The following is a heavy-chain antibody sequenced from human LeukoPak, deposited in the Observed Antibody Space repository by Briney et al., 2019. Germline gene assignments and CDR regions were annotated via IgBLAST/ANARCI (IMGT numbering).Heavy chain of an antibody. CDR1: GYTFTSYA. CDR2: INAGNGNT. D-gene: IGHD3-3*01. CDR3: ASGITIFGVPTGVDY. J-gene: IGHJ4*02. Sequence: ASVKVSCKASGYTFTSYAMHWVRQAPGRRLEWMGWINAGNGNTKYSQKFQGRVTITRDTSASTAYMELSSLRSEDTAVYYCASGITIFGVPTGVDYWGQGTLVTVSS. V-gene: IGHV1-3*01.